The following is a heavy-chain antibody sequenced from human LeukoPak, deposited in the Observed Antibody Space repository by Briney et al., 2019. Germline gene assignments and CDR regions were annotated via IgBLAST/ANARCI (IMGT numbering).Heavy chain of an antibody. CDR2: INPNSGGT. V-gene: IGHV1-2*02. D-gene: IGHD3-22*01. CDR3: ARDYYDSSGYRSSTFGMDV. J-gene: IGHJ6*02. Sequence: GASVKVSCKASGYTFTGYYMHWVRQAPGQGLEWMGWINPNSGGTNYAQKFQGRVTMTRDTSISTAYMELSRPRSDDTAVYYCARDYYDSSGYRSSTFGMDVWGQGTTVTVSS. CDR1: GYTFTGYY.